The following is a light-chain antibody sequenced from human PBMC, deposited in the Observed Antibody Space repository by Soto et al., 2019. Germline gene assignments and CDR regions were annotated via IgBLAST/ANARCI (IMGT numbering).Light chain of an antibody. V-gene: IGKV3-20*01. CDR2: DAS. J-gene: IGKJ5*01. CDR3: QVYGPSPPIT. CDR1: QSVSSY. Sequence: NVISQSPGTVSLSPGERANLSCTASQSVSSYLAWYQQKPGQAPRLLISDASDRATGIPDRFSGSGSGTDFTLTISRLEPEDFAVFYCQVYGPSPPITFGQGTRLEI.